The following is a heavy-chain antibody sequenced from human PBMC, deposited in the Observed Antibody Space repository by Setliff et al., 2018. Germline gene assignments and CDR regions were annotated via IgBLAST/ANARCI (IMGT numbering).Heavy chain of an antibody. V-gene: IGHV4-59*02. CDR2: VFYSGDT. CDR3: ARDRTYYASGTYTRWFDY. D-gene: IGHD3-10*01. Sequence: SETLSLTCTVSGGSVKSHYWSWIRQTPEKGLEWIGFVFYSGDTRYTPSLKSRVTMSVDTSMNQFSLNLNSVTAADTAVYYCARDRTYYASGTYTRWFDYWGQGTLVTVSS. J-gene: IGHJ4*02. CDR1: GGSVKSHY.